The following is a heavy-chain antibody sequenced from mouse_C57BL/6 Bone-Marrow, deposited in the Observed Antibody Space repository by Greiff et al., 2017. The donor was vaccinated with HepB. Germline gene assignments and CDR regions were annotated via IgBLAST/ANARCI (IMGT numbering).Heavy chain of an antibody. V-gene: IGHV1-26*01. J-gene: IGHJ3*01. CDR1: GYTFTDYY. D-gene: IGHD2-4*01. Sequence: VQLQQSGPELVKPGASVKISCKASGYTFTDYYMNWVKQSHGKSLEWIGDINPNNGGTSYNQKFKGKATLTVDKYSSTAYMELRSLTSEDSAVYYCAGIYYDYLAWFAYWGQGTLVTVSA. CDR2: INPNNGGT. CDR3: AGIYYDYLAWFAY.